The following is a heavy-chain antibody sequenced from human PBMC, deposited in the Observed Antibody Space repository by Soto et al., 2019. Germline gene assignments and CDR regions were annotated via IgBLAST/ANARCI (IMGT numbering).Heavy chain of an antibody. J-gene: IGHJ5*02. CDR2: LYYSGST. CDR1: GSSISSYY. Sequence: SETLSLTCTVLGSSISSYYWSWIRQPPGKGLEWIGYLYYSGSTYYNPSLKSRVTISVDTSKNQFSLKLTSVTAADTAVYYCARSVFPWGQGTLVTVSS. V-gene: IGHV4-59*01. CDR3: ARSVFP.